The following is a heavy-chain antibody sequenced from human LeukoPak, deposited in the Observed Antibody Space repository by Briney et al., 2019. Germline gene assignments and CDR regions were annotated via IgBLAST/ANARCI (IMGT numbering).Heavy chain of an antibody. CDR2: INHSGST. CDR1: GGSFSGYY. J-gene: IGHJ4*02. V-gene: IGHV4-34*01. CDR3: ARGPHRRSQGVDY. Sequence: SETLSLTCAVYGGSFSGYYWSWIRQPPGKGLEWIGEINHSGSTNYNPSLKSRVTISVDTSKNQFSLKLSSVTAADTAVYYCARGPHRRSQGVDYWGQGTLVTVSS. D-gene: IGHD1-26*01.